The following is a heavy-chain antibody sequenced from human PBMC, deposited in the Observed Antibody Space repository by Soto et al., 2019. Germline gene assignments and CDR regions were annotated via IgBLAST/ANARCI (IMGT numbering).Heavy chain of an antibody. V-gene: IGHV1-8*01. CDR3: ARDYYDYIWGSYRYTGWFDP. Sequence: QVQLVQSGAEVKKPGASVKVSCKASGYTFTSYDINWVRQATGQGLEWMGWMNPNSGNTGYAQKFQGRVTMTRNTSLSTAYMELSSLRSEDTAVYYCARDYYDYIWGSYRYTGWFDPWGQGTLVTVSS. CDR1: GYTFTSYD. CDR2: MNPNSGNT. J-gene: IGHJ5*02. D-gene: IGHD3-16*02.